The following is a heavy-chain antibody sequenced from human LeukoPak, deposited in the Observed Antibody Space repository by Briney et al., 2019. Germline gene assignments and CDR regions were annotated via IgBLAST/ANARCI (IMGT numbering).Heavy chain of an antibody. J-gene: IGHJ5*02. CDR2: IRGSGDRT. V-gene: IGHV3-23*01. D-gene: IGHD6-19*01. Sequence: GGSLRLSCAASGFTFSSYAMSWVRQAPGKGLEWVSAIRGSGDRTYYADSVKGRFTISRDNSKNTLYLQMNSLRAEDTAVYYCAKDFYSHGWWSWFDPWGQGTQVTVSS. CDR1: GFTFSSYA. CDR3: AKDFYSHGWWSWFDP.